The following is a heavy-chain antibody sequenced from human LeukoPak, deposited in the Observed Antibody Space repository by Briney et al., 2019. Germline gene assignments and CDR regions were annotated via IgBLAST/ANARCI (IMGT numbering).Heavy chain of an antibody. J-gene: IGHJ5*02. Sequence: GESMKISCKGSGYSFTSYWIGWVRQMPGKGLEWMGIIYPGDSDTRYSPSFQGQVTISADKSISTAYLQWSSLKASDTAMYYCAVLRYFDWLLRGAGWFDPWGQGTLVTVSS. D-gene: IGHD3-9*01. CDR1: GYSFTSYW. CDR3: AVLRYFDWLLRGAGWFDP. V-gene: IGHV5-51*01. CDR2: IYPGDSDT.